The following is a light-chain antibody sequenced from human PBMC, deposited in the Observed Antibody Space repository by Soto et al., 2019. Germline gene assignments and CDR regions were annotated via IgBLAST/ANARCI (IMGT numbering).Light chain of an antibody. CDR3: QQFNSYPAMYT. Sequence: AIQLTQSPSSLSASVGDRVTITCRASQGISSALAWYQQKPGKAPKLLIYDASSLESGVPPRFSGSGSGTDFPLTISSLQPEDFATYYCQQFNSYPAMYTFGQGTKLEIK. CDR1: QGISSA. J-gene: IGKJ2*01. CDR2: DAS. V-gene: IGKV1-13*02.